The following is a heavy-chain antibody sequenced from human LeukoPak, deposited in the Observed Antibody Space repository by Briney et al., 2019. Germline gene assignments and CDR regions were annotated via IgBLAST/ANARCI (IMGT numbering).Heavy chain of an antibody. V-gene: IGHV1-46*01. J-gene: IGHJ4*02. Sequence: SVNVSCKASGYTFTSYYMHWVRQAPGQGLEWMGIINPSGGSTNYPQKFQGRVTMTRDTSTSTVYMELSSLRSEDTAVYYCARSHTSFDYWGQGTLVTVSS. CDR1: GYTFTSYY. CDR2: INPSGGST. CDR3: ARSHTSFDY.